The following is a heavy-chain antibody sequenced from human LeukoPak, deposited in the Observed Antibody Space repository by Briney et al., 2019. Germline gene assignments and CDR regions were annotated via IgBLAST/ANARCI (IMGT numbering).Heavy chain of an antibody. D-gene: IGHD3-10*01. CDR3: ARYHTMVRGLSD. CDR2: MNPNSGGT. CDR1: GYTFTGYY. J-gene: IGHJ4*02. Sequence: GASVKVSCKASGYTFTGYYMHWVRQAPGQGLEWMGWMNPNSGGTNYAQKFQGRVTMTRDTSISTAYMELSRLRSDDTAVYYCARYHTMVRGLSDWGQGTLVTVSS. V-gene: IGHV1-2*02.